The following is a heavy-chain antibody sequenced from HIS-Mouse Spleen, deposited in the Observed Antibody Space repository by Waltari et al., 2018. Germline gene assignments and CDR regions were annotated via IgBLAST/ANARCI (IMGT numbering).Heavy chain of an antibody. Sequence: QLQLQESGPGLVKPSETLSLTCTVSGGSISSRSYYWGWIPHPQGKGLEWIGSIYYSGSTYYNPSLKSRVTISVDTSKNQFSLKLSSVTAADTAVYYCAREIPYSSSWYDWYFDLWGRGTLVTVSS. V-gene: IGHV4-39*07. CDR3: AREIPYSSSWYDWYFDL. CDR2: IYYSGST. J-gene: IGHJ2*01. CDR1: GGSISSRSYY. D-gene: IGHD6-13*01.